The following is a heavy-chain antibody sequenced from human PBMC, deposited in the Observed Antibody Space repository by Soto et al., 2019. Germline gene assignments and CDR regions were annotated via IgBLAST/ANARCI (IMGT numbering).Heavy chain of an antibody. CDR3: ARRPPQRGAYYYDSSGYYPPHYYYYYGMDV. CDR2: MNPNSGNT. D-gene: IGHD3-22*01. J-gene: IGHJ6*02. Sequence: ASVKVSCKASGYTFTSYDINWVRQATGQGLEWMGWMNPNSGNTGYAQKFQGRVTMTRNTSISTAYMELSSLRSEDTAVYYCARRPPQRGAYYYDSSGYYPPHYYYYYGMDVWGQGTTVTVSS. CDR1: GYTFTSYD. V-gene: IGHV1-8*01.